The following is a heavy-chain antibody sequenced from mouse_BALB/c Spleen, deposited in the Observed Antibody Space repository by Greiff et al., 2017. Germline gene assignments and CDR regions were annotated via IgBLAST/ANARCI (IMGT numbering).Heavy chain of an antibody. CDR2: IYPGSGST. Sequence: LQQPGSELVRPGASVKLSCKASGYTFTSYWMHWVKQRPGEGLGWIGNIYPGSGSTNYDEKFKSKATLTVDTSSSTAYMQLSSLTSEDPAVYYCTNDGYPLYAMDYWGQGTAVTVSS. CDR3: TNDGYPLYAMDY. D-gene: IGHD2-3*01. CDR1: GYTFTSYW. J-gene: IGHJ4*01. V-gene: IGHV1S22*01.